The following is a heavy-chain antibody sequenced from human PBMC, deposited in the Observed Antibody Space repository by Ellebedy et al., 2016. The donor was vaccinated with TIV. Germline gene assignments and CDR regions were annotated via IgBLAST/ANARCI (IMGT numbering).Heavy chain of an antibody. CDR2: VNPSGGST. CDR1: GYTFTRYY. CDR3: ARDDLEDFWRGYPDY. D-gene: IGHD3-3*01. Sequence: AASVKVSCKASGYTFTRYYMHWVRQAPGQGLEWMGIVNPSGGSTSYAQKLQGRVTMTRDTSTSTVYMELSSLRSEDTAVYYCARDDLEDFWRGYPDYWGQGTLVTVSS. V-gene: IGHV1-46*04. J-gene: IGHJ4*02.